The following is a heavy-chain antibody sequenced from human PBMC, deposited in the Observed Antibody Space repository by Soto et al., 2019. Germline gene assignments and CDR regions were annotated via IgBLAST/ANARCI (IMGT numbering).Heavy chain of an antibody. CDR3: AKDLLLGGWSTFRGVLNAFDI. D-gene: IGHD3-16*01. V-gene: IGHV3-23*01. J-gene: IGHJ3*02. Sequence: EVQLLESGGGLVQPGGSLRLSCAASGFTFSSYAMSWVRQAPGKGLEWVSAISGSGDSTYYADSVKGRFTISRDNSKNTLYLQMNSLRAEDTAVYYCAKDLLLGGWSTFRGVLNAFDIWGQGTMVTVSS. CDR2: ISGSGDST. CDR1: GFTFSSYA.